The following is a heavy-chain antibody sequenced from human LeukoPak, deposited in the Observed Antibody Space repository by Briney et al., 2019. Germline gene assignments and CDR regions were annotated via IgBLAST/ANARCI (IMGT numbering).Heavy chain of an antibody. J-gene: IGHJ6*02. CDR2: ISGSGGGT. CDR3: ATSWGPDTSAFRWGRDGMDV. CDR1: GFTFSSYV. Sequence: PGGSLRLSCAASGFTFSSYVMSWVRQAPGKGLEWVSGISGSGGGTYYADSVKGRFTISRDNSKNTLYLQMNSLRAEDTAVYYCATSWGPDTSAFRWGRDGMDVWGQGTTVIVS. D-gene: IGHD3-16*01. V-gene: IGHV3-23*01.